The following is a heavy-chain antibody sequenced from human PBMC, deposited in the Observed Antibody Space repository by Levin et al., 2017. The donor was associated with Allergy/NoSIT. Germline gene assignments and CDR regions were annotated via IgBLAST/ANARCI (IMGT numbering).Heavy chain of an antibody. D-gene: IGHD6-19*01. CDR2: INHSGST. J-gene: IGHJ4*02. CDR3: ARVLQWPPIDY. Sequence: PSETLSLTCAVYGGSFSGYNWSWIRQPPGKGLEWIGEINHSGSTNYNPSLKSRVTISVDTSKNQFSLKLSSVTAADTAVYYCARVLQWPPIDYWGQGTLVTVSS. V-gene: IGHV4-34*01. CDR1: GGSFSGYN.